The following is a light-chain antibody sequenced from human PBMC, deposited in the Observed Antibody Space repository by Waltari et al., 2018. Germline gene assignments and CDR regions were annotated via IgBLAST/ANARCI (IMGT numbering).Light chain of an antibody. CDR2: EDN. CDR1: SGNIATHY. CDR3: QSFDSSHVV. J-gene: IGLJ2*01. V-gene: IGLV6-57*03. Sequence: FILTQPHSVSESPGKTVTISCTRSSGNIATHYVQWYQQRPGSAPTKVIYEDNQRPSGVPDRFSGSIDSSSNSASLIISGLKAEDEADYYCQSFDSSHVVFGGGTKLTVL.